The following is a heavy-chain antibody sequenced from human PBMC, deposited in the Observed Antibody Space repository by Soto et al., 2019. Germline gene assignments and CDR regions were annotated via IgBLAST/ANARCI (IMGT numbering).Heavy chain of an antibody. CDR3: AADPVVPAATSYYYYGMDV. Sequence: QMQLVQSGPEVKKPGTSVKVSCKASGFTFTSSAVQWVRQARGQRLEWIGWIVVGSGNTNYAQKFQERVTITRDMSTSTAYMELSSLRSEDTAVYYCAADPVVPAATSYYYYGMDVWGQGTTVTVSS. V-gene: IGHV1-58*01. D-gene: IGHD2-2*01. CDR1: GFTFTSSA. CDR2: IVVGSGNT. J-gene: IGHJ6*02.